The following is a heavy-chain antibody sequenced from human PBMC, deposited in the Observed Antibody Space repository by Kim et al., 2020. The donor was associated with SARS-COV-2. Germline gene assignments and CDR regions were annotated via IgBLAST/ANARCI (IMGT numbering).Heavy chain of an antibody. CDR2: IYYSGST. CDR1: GGSISSYY. V-gene: IGHV4-59*13. CDR3: ARRAKTTIFGVNYWYFDL. D-gene: IGHD3-3*01. Sequence: SETLSLNCTVSGGSISSYYWSWIRQPPGKGLEWIGYIYYSGSTNYNPSLKSRVTISVDTSKNQFSLKLSSVTAADTAVYYCARRAKTTIFGVNYWYFDLWGRGTLVTVSS. J-gene: IGHJ2*01.